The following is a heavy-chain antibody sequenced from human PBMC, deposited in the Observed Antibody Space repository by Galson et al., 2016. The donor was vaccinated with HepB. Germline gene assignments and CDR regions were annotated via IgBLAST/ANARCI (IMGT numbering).Heavy chain of an antibody. D-gene: IGHD3-10*01. CDR3: AHRGLRGIIPLFDY. J-gene: IGHJ4*02. CDR2: IFWDDDK. CDR1: GFSLPTSGVG. Sequence: PAQVQPTQTLGLTCTISGFSLPTSGVGVGWIRQPPGKALEWHALIFWDDDKRHSPSLKSRLAITKGNSKNQVVLTMTNMDPVDTATYYCAHRGLRGIIPLFDYWGQGTLVTVSS. V-gene: IGHV2-5*02.